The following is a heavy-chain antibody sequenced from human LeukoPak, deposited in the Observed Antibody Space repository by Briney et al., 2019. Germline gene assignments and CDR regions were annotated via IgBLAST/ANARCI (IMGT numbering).Heavy chain of an antibody. CDR1: GFTFSSYE. V-gene: IGHV3-48*03. J-gene: IGHJ4*02. Sequence: PGGSLRLSCAASGFTFSSYEMNWVRQAPGKGLEWVSYISSSGSTIYYADSVKGRFTISRDNAKNSLYLQMNSLRAEYTAVYYCARDLREGPGFDYWGQGTLVTVSS. CDR2: ISSSGSTI. CDR3: ARDLREGPGFDY. D-gene: IGHD1-26*01.